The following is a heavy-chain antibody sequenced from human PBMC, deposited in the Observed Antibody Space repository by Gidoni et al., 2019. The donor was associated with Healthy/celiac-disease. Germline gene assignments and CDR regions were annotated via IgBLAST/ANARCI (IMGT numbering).Heavy chain of an antibody. CDR1: GYTFTSYA. CDR3: AREDQYCSGGSCYYILDY. V-gene: IGHV1-3*02. D-gene: IGHD2-15*01. J-gene: IGHJ4*02. Sequence: QVQLVQSGAEVKKPGASVKVSCKASGYTFTSYAMHWVRQAPGQRLEWMGWSNAGNGNTKYSQEFQGRVTITRDTSASTAYMELSSLRSEDMAVYYCAREDQYCSGGSCYYILDYWGQGTLVTVSS. CDR2: SNAGNGNT.